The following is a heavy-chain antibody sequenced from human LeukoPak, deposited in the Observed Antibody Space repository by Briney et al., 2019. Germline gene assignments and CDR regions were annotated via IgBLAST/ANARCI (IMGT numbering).Heavy chain of an antibody. J-gene: IGHJ4*02. CDR2: INHSGST. V-gene: IGHV4-34*01. CDR3: ASAAATFGDY. CDR1: GGSFSDYY. Sequence: SETLSLTCTVYGGSFSDYYWSWIRQPPGKGLEWIGEINHSGSTNYNPSLKSRVTISIDTSKNQFSLKLSSVTAADTAAYYCASAAATFGDYWGQGTLVTVSS. D-gene: IGHD3-16*01.